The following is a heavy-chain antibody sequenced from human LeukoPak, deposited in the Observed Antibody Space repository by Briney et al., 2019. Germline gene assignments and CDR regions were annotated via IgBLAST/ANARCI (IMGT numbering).Heavy chain of an antibody. CDR2: IRYDGGNK. Sequence: PRGSLRLSCAASVLTFSRYGMHWVRQAPGKGLEWVAFIRYDGGNKYYADSVKGRFTISRDNSKNMLYLQMNSLRAEDTAMYYCAKDTRATVTTGNWFDPWGQGTLVTVSS. D-gene: IGHD4-17*01. J-gene: IGHJ5*02. V-gene: IGHV3-30*02. CDR3: AKDTRATVTTGNWFDP. CDR1: VLTFSRYG.